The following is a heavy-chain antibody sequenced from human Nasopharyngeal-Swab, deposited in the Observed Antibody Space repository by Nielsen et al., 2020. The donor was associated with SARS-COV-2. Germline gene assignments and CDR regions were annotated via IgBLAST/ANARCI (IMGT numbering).Heavy chain of an antibody. J-gene: IGHJ4*02. D-gene: IGHD3-10*01. CDR3: ARAGDRFGELLFFDY. CDR2: ISAYNGNT. V-gene: IGHV1-18*01. Sequence: WVGQAPGQGLEWMGWISAYNGNTNYAQKLQGRVTMTTDTSTGTAYMELRSLRSGDTAVYYCARAGDRFGELLFFDYWGQGNLVTVSS.